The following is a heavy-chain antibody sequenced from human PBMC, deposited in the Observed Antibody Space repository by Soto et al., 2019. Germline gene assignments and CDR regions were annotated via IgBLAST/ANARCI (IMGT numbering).Heavy chain of an antibody. CDR3: ARGVGSSPPRY. J-gene: IGHJ4*02. CDR1: GGSISVYY. Sequence: SETLSLTCTISGGSISVYYWSWIRQPPGQALEWIGYIYDSGSPYYNPSLRSRVIISADTSKNQISLKLTSATAADTAVYYCARGVGSSPPRYWGQGTLVTVSS. D-gene: IGHD1-26*01. CDR2: IYDSGSP. V-gene: IGHV4-59*01.